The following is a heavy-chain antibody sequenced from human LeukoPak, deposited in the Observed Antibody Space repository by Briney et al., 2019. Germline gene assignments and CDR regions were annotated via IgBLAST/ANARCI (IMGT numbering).Heavy chain of an antibody. CDR2: IYPGDSDT. D-gene: IGHD6-13*01. Sequence: GESLKTSCKGSGYSFTSYWIGWVRQLPGKSLEWMGSIYPGDSDTKYSPSFQGQVTISADKSTSTAYLQWSSLKASDTAMYYCARPSSGSSWDSWGQGTLVTVSS. CDR3: ARPSSGSSWDS. V-gene: IGHV5-51*03. J-gene: IGHJ5*02. CDR1: GYSFTSYW.